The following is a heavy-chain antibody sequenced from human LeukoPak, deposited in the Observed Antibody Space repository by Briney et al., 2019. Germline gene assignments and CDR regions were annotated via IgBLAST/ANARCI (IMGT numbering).Heavy chain of an antibody. Sequence: SETLSLTCTVSGGSISSGSYYWSRIRQPAGKGLEWIGRIYTSGSTNYNPSLKSRVTISVDTSKNQFSLKLSSVTAADTAVYYCAREMTTVSLVYYYYMDVWGKGTTVTVSS. CDR3: AREMTTVSLVYYYYMDV. CDR1: GGSISSGSYY. CDR2: IYTSGST. V-gene: IGHV4-61*02. D-gene: IGHD4-11*01. J-gene: IGHJ6*03.